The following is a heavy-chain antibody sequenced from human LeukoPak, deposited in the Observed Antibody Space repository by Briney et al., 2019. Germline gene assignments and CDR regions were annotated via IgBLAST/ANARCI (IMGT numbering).Heavy chain of an antibody. D-gene: IGHD6-6*01. V-gene: IGHV4-39*01. Sequence: SETLSLTCAVYGGSFSGYYWGWIRQPPGKGLEWIGSIFYSGSTYYNPSLKSRVTISVDTSKSQFSLKLSSVTAADTAVYYCARHGIYSSSNFDYWGQGALVTVSS. CDR3: ARHGIYSSSNFDY. CDR2: IFYSGST. J-gene: IGHJ4*02. CDR1: GGSFSGYY.